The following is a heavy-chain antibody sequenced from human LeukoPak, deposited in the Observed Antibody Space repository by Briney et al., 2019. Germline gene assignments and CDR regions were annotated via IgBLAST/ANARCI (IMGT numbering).Heavy chain of an antibody. CDR1: GYSFTGYY. D-gene: IGHD3-16*01. CDR2: INPNSGGT. CDR3: GRGGGGFAF. Sequence: ASVKVSCKASGYSFTGYYVHWVRQAPGQGLEWMGCINPNSGGTNYAQNFQGRVTMTRDTSISTAYMELSGLRSDDTAVYFCGRGGGGFAFWGQGALVTVSS. J-gene: IGHJ4*02. V-gene: IGHV1-2*02.